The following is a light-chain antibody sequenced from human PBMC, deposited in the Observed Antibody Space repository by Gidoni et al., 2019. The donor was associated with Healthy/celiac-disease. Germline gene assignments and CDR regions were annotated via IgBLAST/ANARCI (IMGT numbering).Light chain of an antibody. J-gene: IGLJ2*01. Sequence: SYELTQPPSVSVSPGQTASITRSGDKLGDKYACWYQQKPGQSPVLVIYQDSKRLSGIPERFSGSNSGNTATLTISGTQAMDEADYFCQAWDSSTVVFGGGTKLTVL. CDR3: QAWDSSTVV. V-gene: IGLV3-1*01. CDR1: KLGDKY. CDR2: QDS.